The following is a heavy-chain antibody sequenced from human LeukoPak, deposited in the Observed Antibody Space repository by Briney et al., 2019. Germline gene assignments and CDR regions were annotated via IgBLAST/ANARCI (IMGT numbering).Heavy chain of an antibody. CDR3: ARAEKEVRGVSLDY. D-gene: IGHD3-10*01. CDR1: GGTFSSYT. Sequence: SVKVSCKASGGTFSSYTISWVRQAPGQGLEWMGRIIPILGIANYAQRFQGRVTITADKSTSTAYMELSSLRSEDTAVYYCARAEKEVRGVSLDYWGQGTLVTVSS. CDR2: IIPILGIA. V-gene: IGHV1-69*02. J-gene: IGHJ4*02.